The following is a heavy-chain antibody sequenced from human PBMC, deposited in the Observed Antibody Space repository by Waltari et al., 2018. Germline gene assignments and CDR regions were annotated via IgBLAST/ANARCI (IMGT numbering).Heavy chain of an antibody. J-gene: IGHJ5*02. Sequence: QVQLQESGPGLVKPSETLSLTCTVSGGSIRSYYWSWIRQPAGKGLEWIGRIYTSGSTNYNPSLKSRVTMSVDTSKNQFSLKLSSVTAADTAVYYCARGNNWNYAGGYWFDPWGQGTLVTVSS. CDR3: ARGNNWNYAGGYWFDP. D-gene: IGHD1-7*01. CDR2: IYTSGST. V-gene: IGHV4-4*07. CDR1: GGSIRSYY.